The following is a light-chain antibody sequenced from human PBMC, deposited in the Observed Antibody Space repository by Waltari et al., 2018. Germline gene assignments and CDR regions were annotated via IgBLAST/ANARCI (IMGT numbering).Light chain of an antibody. Sequence: QSALPQPASVSGSPGQPITISCTGTRSDVGRYNYVASYQQYPGKAPKLMISEVSNRPSGISNRFSGAKSGNTASLTISGLQAEDEAYYYCSSYTGRSTLLYVFGTGTKVTVL. CDR3: SSYTGRSTLLYV. CDR2: EVS. V-gene: IGLV2-14*01. CDR1: RSDVGRYNY. J-gene: IGLJ1*01.